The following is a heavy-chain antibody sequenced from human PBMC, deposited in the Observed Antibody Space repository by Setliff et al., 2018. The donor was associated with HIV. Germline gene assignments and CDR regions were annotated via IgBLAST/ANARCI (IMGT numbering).Heavy chain of an antibody. D-gene: IGHD6-19*01. Sequence: SETLSLTCSVSGGSINTSSYYWAWVRQPPGNEQEWIGSIYHDGTTHYRSSLRSRAAISIDTSKSQISLKVRSVTAADTAVYFCAGHPVTSGWLSLNWFDPWGQGILVTVSS. CDR3: AGHPVTSGWLSLNWFDP. V-gene: IGHV4-39*07. J-gene: IGHJ5*01. CDR2: IYHDGTT. CDR1: GGSINTSSYY.